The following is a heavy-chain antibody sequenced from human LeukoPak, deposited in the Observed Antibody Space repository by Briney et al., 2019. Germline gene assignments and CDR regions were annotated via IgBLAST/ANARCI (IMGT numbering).Heavy chain of an antibody. Sequence: SETLSLTCTVSGGPISSYYWSWIRQPPGKGLEWIGYIYYSGSTNYNPSLKSQVTISVDTSKNQFSLKLSSVTAADTAVYYRAREVTPPLGMDVWGQGTTVTVSS. CDR1: GGPISSYY. V-gene: IGHV4-59*01. J-gene: IGHJ6*02. CDR2: IYYSGST. CDR3: AREVTPPLGMDV. D-gene: IGHD2-21*02.